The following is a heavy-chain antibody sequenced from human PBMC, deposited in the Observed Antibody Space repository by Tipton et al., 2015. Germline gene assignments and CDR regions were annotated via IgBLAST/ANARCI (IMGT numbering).Heavy chain of an antibody. D-gene: IGHD2-21*01. J-gene: IGHJ4*02. Sequence: TLSLTCTVSGGSISRSSYYWGWIRQPPGKGLEWIGNIYYSGSTFYNPSLKSRVTISVDTSKNQFSPKLSSVTAADTAVYYCARGWCPDYWGQGTLVTVSS. CDR2: IYYSGST. V-gene: IGHV4-39*01. CDR1: GGSISRSSYY. CDR3: ARGWCPDY.